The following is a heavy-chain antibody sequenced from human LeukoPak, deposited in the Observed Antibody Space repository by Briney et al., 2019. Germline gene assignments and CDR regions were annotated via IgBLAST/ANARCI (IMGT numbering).Heavy chain of an antibody. V-gene: IGHV4-59*01. D-gene: IGHD4-17*01. CDR3: ASGIRGFYGDYFDY. CDR2: IYYSGST. J-gene: IGHJ4*02. Sequence: PSETLSLTCTVSGGSISSYYWSWIRQPPGKGLEWIGYIYYSGSTNYNPSLKSRVTISVDTSKNQFSLKLSSVTAADTAVYYCASGIRGFYGDYFDYWGQGTLVTVSS. CDR1: GGSISSYY.